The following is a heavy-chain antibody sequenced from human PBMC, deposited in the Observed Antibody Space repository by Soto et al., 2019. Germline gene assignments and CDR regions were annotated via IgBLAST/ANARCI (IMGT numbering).Heavy chain of an antibody. J-gene: IGHJ3*02. CDR2: INSDGSST. D-gene: IGHD3-22*01. Sequence: LRLSCAASGFTFSSYWMHWVRQAPGKGLVWVSRINSDGSSTSYADSVKGRFTISRDNAKNTLYLQMNSLRAEDTAVYYCARDEGYYDSSGLHAFDIWGQGTMVTVSS. CDR1: GFTFSSYW. V-gene: IGHV3-74*01. CDR3: ARDEGYYDSSGLHAFDI.